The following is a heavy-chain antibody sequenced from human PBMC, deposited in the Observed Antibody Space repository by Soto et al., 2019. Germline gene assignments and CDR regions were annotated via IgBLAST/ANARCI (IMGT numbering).Heavy chain of an antibody. CDR3: ARVTGTTVHYYYYGMDV. J-gene: IGHJ6*02. CDR2: IIPIFGTA. V-gene: IGHV1-69*13. CDR1: GGTFSSYA. Sequence: ASVKVSCKASGGTFSSYAISWVRQAPGQGLEWMGGIIPIFGTANYAQKFQGRVTITADESTSTAYMELSSLRSEDTAVYYCARVTGTTVHYYYYGMDVWDQGTTVTVSS. D-gene: IGHD1-7*01.